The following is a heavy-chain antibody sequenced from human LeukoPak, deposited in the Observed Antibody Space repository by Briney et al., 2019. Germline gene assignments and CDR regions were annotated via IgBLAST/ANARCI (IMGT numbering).Heavy chain of an antibody. CDR3: AKDSPGYFDY. CDR2: IRYDGSNK. V-gene: IGHV3-30*02. J-gene: IGHJ4*02. CDR1: GMTFDRHG. D-gene: IGHD3-9*01. Sequence: GGSLRLSCVVSGMTFDRHGMHWVRQPPGKGLEWVAFIRYDGSNKYYADSVKGRFTISRDNSKNTLYLQMNSLRAEDTAVYYCAKDSPGYFDYWGQGTLVTVSS.